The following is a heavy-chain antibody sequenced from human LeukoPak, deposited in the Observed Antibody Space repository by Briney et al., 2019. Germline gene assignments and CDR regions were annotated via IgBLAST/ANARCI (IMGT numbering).Heavy chain of an antibody. D-gene: IGHD2-2*01. V-gene: IGHV1-2*02. CDR2: INPNSGGT. CDR1: GYTFTGYY. Sequence: ASVKVSCKASGYTFTGYYMHWVRQAPGRGLEWMGWINPNSGGTNYAQKFQGRVTMTRDTSISTAYMELSRLRSDDTAVYYCARDLYGLGYCSSTSCSTDYWGQGTLVTVSS. CDR3: ARDLYGLGYCSSTSCSTDY. J-gene: IGHJ4*02.